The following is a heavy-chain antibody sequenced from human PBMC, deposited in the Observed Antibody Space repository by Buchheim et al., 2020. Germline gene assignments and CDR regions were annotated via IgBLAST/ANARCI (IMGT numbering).Heavy chain of an antibody. CDR1: GGSISSSNW. CDR3: ARDGRYYDFGSGYSYFDY. V-gene: IGHV4-4*02. Sequence: QVQLQESGPGLVKPSGTLSLTCAVSGGSISSSNWWSWVRQPPGKGLEWIGEIYHSGSTNYNPSLKSRVTISVDKSKNQFSLKRSSVTDANTAVYYCARDGRYYDFGSGYSYFDYWGQGTL. D-gene: IGHD3-3*01. CDR2: IYHSGST. J-gene: IGHJ4*02.